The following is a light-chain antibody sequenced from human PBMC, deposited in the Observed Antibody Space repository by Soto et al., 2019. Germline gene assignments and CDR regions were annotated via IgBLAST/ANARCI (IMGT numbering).Light chain of an antibody. J-gene: IGLJ1*01. CDR1: SSDVGGYNY. CDR2: EVN. Sequence: QSALTQPPSASGSPVQSVAISCTGTSSDVGGYNYVSWSQQHPGNAPKLMIYEVNKRPSGVPDRFSGSKSGNTSSLTVSGLQAEDEAVYYCSSYAGSSNVFGTGTKVTAL. V-gene: IGLV2-8*01. CDR3: SSYAGSSNV.